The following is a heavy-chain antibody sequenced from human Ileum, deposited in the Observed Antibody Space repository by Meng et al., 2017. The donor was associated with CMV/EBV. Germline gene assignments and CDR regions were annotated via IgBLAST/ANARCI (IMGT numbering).Heavy chain of an antibody. D-gene: IGHD4-17*01. CDR1: GDSVSSNSSS. Sequence: GDSVSSNSSSWNWIRQSPSRGLEWLARTYSRSKWYNDYAVSVKSRITINPDTSKNQFSLQLNSVTPEDTAVYYCARGDEATVTTFDYWGQGTLVTVSS. J-gene: IGHJ4*02. CDR3: ARGDEATVTTFDY. CDR2: TYSRSKWYN. V-gene: IGHV6-1*01.